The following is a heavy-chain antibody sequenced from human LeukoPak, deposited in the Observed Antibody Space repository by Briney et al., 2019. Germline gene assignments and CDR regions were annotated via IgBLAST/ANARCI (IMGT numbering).Heavy chain of an antibody. J-gene: IGHJ6*02. CDR3: ASSRRVLDGMDV. Sequence: SQTLSLTCAVSGGSISSGGYSWGWIRQPPGKGLEWIGYIYHSGSTYYNPSLESRVTISVDRSKNQFSLKLSSVTAADTAVYYCASSRRVLDGMDVWGQGTTVTVSS. D-gene: IGHD4/OR15-4a*01. V-gene: IGHV4-30-2*01. CDR2: IYHSGST. CDR1: GGSISSGGYS.